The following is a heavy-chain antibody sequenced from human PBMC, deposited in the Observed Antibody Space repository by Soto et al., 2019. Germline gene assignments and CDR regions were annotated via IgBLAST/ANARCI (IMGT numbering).Heavy chain of an antibody. CDR2: ISYDGSNK. V-gene: IGHV3-30-3*01. Sequence: QVQLVESGGGVVQPGRSLRLSCAASGFTFSSYAMHWVRQAPGKGLEWVAVISYDGSNKYYADSVKGRFTISRDNSKNTLYLQMNSLRAEDTAVYYCARDRAPAAIGKRVYYYYGMDVW. CDR3: ARDRAPAAIGKRVYYYYGMDV. CDR1: GFTFSSYA. J-gene: IGHJ6*01. D-gene: IGHD2-2*02.